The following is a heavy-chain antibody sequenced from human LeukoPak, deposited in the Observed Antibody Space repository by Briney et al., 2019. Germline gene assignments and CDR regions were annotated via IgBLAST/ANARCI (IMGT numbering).Heavy chain of an antibody. CDR1: GDSISSDY. Sequence: SETLSLTCTVSGDSISSDYWSWIRQSAGKGLEWIGRMYTSGSTKYNPSLKSRVTISVDKSKNQFSLRLSSVTAADTAVYYRARDHYGSGSYKSYFDNWGQGIQVTVSS. CDR3: ARDHYGSGSYKSYFDN. D-gene: IGHD3-10*01. CDR2: MYTSGST. J-gene: IGHJ4*02. V-gene: IGHV4-4*07.